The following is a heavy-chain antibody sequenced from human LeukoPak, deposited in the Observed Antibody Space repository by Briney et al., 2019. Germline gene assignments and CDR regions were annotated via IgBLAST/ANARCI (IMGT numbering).Heavy chain of an antibody. CDR2: IFASGST. CDR1: RGSINSASYY. D-gene: IGHD4-17*01. CDR3: TRSLNGDYFFDH. Sequence: SETLSLTCTVSRGSINSASYYWSWVRQPAGKALEWIGRIFASGSTSYNPSLKSRLSVSLDKSKNQFSLLLNSVTAADTAVYYCTRSLNGDYFFDHWGQGARVTVSS. J-gene: IGHJ4*02. V-gene: IGHV4-61*02.